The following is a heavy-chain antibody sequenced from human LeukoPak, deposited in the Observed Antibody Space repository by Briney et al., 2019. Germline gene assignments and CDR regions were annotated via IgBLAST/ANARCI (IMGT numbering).Heavy chain of an antibody. D-gene: IGHD3-22*01. J-gene: IGHJ1*01. CDR1: GGTFSSYA. V-gene: IGHV1-69*04. CDR3: ASRSPDYYDSSGPTFQH. Sequence: GASVKVSCKASGGTFSSYAISWVRQAPGQGLEWMGRIIPILGIANYAQKFQGRVTITADKFTSTAYMELSSLRSEDTAVYYCASRSPDYYDSSGPTFQHWGQGTLVTVSS. CDR2: IIPILGIA.